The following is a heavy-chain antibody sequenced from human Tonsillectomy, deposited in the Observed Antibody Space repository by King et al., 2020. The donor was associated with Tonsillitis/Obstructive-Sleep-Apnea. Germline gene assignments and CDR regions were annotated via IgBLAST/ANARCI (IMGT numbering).Heavy chain of an antibody. J-gene: IGHJ5*02. D-gene: IGHD6-13*01. CDR3: ARGRPWYYNWFDP. Sequence: QLQESGPGLVKPSETLSLTCTVSGGSVSSSSFYWGWIRQPPGQGLEWIGSVYYTGSTYYNPSLKSRVTISVDTSKNQFSLKLNSVSAADTALYYCARGRPWYYNWFDPWGQGTLVTVSS. CDR1: GGSVSSSSFY. V-gene: IGHV4-39*01. CDR2: VYYTGST.